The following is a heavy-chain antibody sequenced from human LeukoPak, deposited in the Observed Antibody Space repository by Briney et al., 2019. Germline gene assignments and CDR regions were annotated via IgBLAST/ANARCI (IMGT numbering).Heavy chain of an antibody. CDR3: ARGYDSTGYVLTDI. V-gene: IGHV4-59*08. CDR1: GGSISSYY. CDR2: IYYSGSA. J-gene: IGHJ3*02. D-gene: IGHD3-22*01. Sequence: PLETLSLTCTVSGGSISSYYWSWIRQPPGKGLEWIGYIYYSGSANYNPSLKSRVTISVDTSKNQFSLKLSSVTAADTALYYCARGYDSTGYVLTDIWGQGTTVTVSS.